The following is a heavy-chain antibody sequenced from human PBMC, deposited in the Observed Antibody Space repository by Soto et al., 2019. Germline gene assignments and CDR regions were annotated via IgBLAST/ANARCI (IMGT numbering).Heavy chain of an antibody. V-gene: IGHV1-18*01. J-gene: IGHJ4*02. CDR2: ISGYNGNT. D-gene: IGHD6-19*01. Sequence: QVQLVQSGAEVKKPGASVKVSCKASGYTFTSYGISWVRQAPGQGLEWMGWISGYNGNTNYAHKLQGRVTMTTDTSTSTAYMELRSLRSDDTAVYYCALVKHPAVAGGPIDYWGQGTLVTVSS. CDR3: ALVKHPAVAGGPIDY. CDR1: GYTFTSYG.